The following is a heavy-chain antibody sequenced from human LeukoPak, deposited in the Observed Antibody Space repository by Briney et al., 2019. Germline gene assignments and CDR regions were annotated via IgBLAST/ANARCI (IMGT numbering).Heavy chain of an antibody. CDR3: ARDRRDGYGLD. V-gene: IGHV4-61*02. CDR2: IYTSGST. CDR1: GCSISSGSYY. J-gene: IGHJ3*01. D-gene: IGHD5-24*01. Sequence: SQTLSLTCTVSGCSISSGSYYWSWIRQPAGKGLEWIGRIYTSGSTNYNPSLKSRVTISVDTSKNQFSLKLSSVTAADTAVYYCARDRRDGYGLDWGQGTMVTVSS.